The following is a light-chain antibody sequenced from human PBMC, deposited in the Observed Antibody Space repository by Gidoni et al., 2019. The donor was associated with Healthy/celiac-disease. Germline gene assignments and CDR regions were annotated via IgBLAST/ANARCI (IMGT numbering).Light chain of an antibody. J-gene: IGKJ1*01. CDR3: QQYGSSPPWT. CDR2: GAS. Sequence: EIVLTQSPGTLSLSPGERATLSCRASKSGSSSYLAWYQQKPGQAPRLLIYGASSRATGIPDMFSGSGSGTDFTLTISRLEPEDFAVYYCQQYGSSPPWTFGQGTKVEIK. CDR1: KSGSSSY. V-gene: IGKV3-20*01.